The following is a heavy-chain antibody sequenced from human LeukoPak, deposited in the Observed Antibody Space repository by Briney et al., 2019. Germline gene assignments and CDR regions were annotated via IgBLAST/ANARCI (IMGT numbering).Heavy chain of an antibody. Sequence: ASVKVSCKASGYTFTGHYMYWVRQAPGQGLEWMGWINPNNGGTNYAQKFQGRVTMARDTSISTAYMELSGLRSDDTAVYYCAKDNGLAGTGPWGQGTLVTVSS. CDR3: AKDNGLAGTGP. V-gene: IGHV1-2*02. CDR1: GYTFTGHY. J-gene: IGHJ5*02. CDR2: INPNNGGT. D-gene: IGHD3/OR15-3a*01.